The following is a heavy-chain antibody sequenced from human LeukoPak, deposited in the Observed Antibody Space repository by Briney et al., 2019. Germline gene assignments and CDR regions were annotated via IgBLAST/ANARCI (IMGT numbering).Heavy chain of an antibody. Sequence: GEPLKISCKGSGYSFTSYWIGWVRQMPGKGLEWMGLIFPGDSNTKYSPSFQGQVTISADKSISTAYLQWSSLKASDTAMYYCARLSQGIQLWGDWGQGTLVTVSS. D-gene: IGHD5-18*01. V-gene: IGHV5-51*01. CDR1: GYSFTSYW. J-gene: IGHJ4*02. CDR2: IFPGDSNT. CDR3: ARLSQGIQLWGD.